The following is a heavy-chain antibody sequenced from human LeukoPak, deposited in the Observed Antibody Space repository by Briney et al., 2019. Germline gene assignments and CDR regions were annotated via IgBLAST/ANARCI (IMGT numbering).Heavy chain of an antibody. V-gene: IGHV4-34*01. CDR3: AREGGPRGVIPHFDY. Sequence: SETLSLTCAVYGGSFSGYYWSWIRQPPGKGLEWIGEINHSGSTNYNPSLKSRVTISVGTSKNQFSLKLSSVTAADTAVYYCAREGGPRGVIPHFDYWGQGTLVTASS. J-gene: IGHJ4*02. CDR2: INHSGST. D-gene: IGHD3-10*01. CDR1: GGSFSGYY.